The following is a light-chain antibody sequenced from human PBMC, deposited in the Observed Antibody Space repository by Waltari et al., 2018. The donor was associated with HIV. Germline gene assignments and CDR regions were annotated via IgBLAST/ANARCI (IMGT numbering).Light chain of an antibody. V-gene: IGKV3-11*01. CDR2: DTS. J-gene: IGKJ2*01. Sequence: EIVLPQSPATLSLSPGERATLSCRASQSVSSYVAWYQQKPGQALRLLIYDTSNRATGIPARFSGSGSGTDFTLTISSLEPEDFAVYYCQQRSNWPYTFGQGTKLEIK. CDR1: QSVSSY. CDR3: QQRSNWPYT.